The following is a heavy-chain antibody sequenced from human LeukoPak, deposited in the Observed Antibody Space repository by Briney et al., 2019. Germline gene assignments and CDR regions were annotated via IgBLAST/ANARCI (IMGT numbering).Heavy chain of an antibody. Sequence: GGSLRLSCAASGFTFSSYAMHWVRQAPGKGLEWVAVISYDGSNKYYADSVKGRFTISRDNSKNTLYLQMNSLRAEDTAVYYCAREGGFRYFDRLPPYNWFDPWGQGTLVTVSS. D-gene: IGHD3-9*01. CDR3: AREGGFRYFDRLPPYNWFDP. V-gene: IGHV3-30-3*01. CDR1: GFTFSSYA. J-gene: IGHJ5*02. CDR2: ISYDGSNK.